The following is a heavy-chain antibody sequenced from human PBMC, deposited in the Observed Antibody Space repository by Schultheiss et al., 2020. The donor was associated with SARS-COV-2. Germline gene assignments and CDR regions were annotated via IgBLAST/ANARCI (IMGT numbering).Heavy chain of an antibody. Sequence: GGSLRLSCAASGFTFSSYGMHWVRQAPGKGLEWVAVIWYDGSNKYYADSVKGRFTISRDNSKNTLYLQMNSLRAEDTAVYYCARAVSYYYGMDVWGQGTTVTVSS. V-gene: IGHV3-33*01. CDR2: IWYDGSNK. J-gene: IGHJ6*02. CDR1: GFTFSSYG. CDR3: ARAVSYYYGMDV.